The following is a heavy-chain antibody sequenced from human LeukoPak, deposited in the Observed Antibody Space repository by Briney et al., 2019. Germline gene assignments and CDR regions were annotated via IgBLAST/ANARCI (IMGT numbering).Heavy chain of an antibody. D-gene: IGHD4-23*01. Sequence: AGGSLRLSCVVSGLIVSSNYMSWVRQAPGKGLECVSVIYSGGSTYYADSVKGRFTISRDNSKNTLYLQMNSLRAEDTAACYCASASGGNSFFDYWGQGTLVTVSS. V-gene: IGHV3-53*01. J-gene: IGHJ4*02. CDR1: GLIVSSNY. CDR2: IYSGGST. CDR3: ASASGGNSFFDY.